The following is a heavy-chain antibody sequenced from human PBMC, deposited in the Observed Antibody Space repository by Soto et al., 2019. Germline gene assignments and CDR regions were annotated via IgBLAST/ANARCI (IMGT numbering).Heavy chain of an antibody. CDR1: VFNFNTAW. CDR2: INNNDGVT. D-gene: IGHD4-17*01. Sequence: GGSLRLSCSASVFNFNTAWIHWVRQVPGEGLAWVSRINNNDGVTSYADSVRGRFTISRDDAKNTLYLQMNSLRVEDTAVYFCTTVFDFWGQGALVTVSS. CDR3: TTVFDF. V-gene: IGHV3-74*01. J-gene: IGHJ4*02.